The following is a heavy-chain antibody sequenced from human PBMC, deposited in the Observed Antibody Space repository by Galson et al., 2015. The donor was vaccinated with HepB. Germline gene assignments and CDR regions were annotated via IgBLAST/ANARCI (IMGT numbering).Heavy chain of an antibody. CDR1: GFTFDDYA. Sequence: SVRLSGAASGFTFDDYAMHWVGQAPGKGVEWVAGISWNSGSIGYADSVKGRFTISRDNAKNSLYLQMNSLRAEDTALYYCAKDLRGGCDHPAFDYWGQGTLVTVSS. CDR3: AKDLRGGCDHPAFDY. J-gene: IGHJ4*02. D-gene: IGHD6-25*01. V-gene: IGHV3-9*01. CDR2: ISWNSGSI.